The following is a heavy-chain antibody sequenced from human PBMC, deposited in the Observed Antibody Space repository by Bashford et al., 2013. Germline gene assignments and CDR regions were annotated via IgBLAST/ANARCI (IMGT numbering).Heavy chain of an antibody. CDR1: GSSSSKTY. Sequence: SETLSLTCAVSGSSSSKTYWSWIRQTPEKGLEWIGELHLGGSPNYNPSLRSRVTISVDTSKNQFSLKLSSVTAADTAVYYCARAGELTPFDYWGQGTLVTVSS. CDR3: ARAGELTPFDY. D-gene: IGHD3-16*01. J-gene: IGHJ4*02. CDR2: LHLGGSP. V-gene: IGHV4-34*01.